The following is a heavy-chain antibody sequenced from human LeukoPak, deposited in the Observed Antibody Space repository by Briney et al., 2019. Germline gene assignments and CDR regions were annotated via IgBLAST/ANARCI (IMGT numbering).Heavy chain of an antibody. V-gene: IGHV3-74*01. CDR3: AREGANAFQDY. D-gene: IGHD3-3*02. CDR1: GFTFSSYW. J-gene: IGHJ4*02. CDR2: INSDGSDI. Sequence: PGGSLRLSCAASGFTFSSYWMHWVRQVPGKGLEWFSRINSDGSDISYADSVKGRFTISRDNAKNTLYLQMNSLRAEDTAVYYCAREGANAFQDYWGQGTLLRVPS.